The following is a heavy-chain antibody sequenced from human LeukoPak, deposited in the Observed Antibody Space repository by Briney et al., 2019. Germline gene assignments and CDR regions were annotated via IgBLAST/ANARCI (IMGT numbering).Heavy chain of an antibody. CDR3: ARSIYYWSSTACYGSPAYYMDV. V-gene: IGHV4-39*01. CDR1: GGSITSSTYY. CDR2: IYYSGST. J-gene: IGHJ6*03. D-gene: IGHD2-2*01. Sequence: PSETLSLTCTVSGGSITSSTYYWSWNRQPPGKGLEWIGTIYYSGSTYYSPSLQGRLMISIDTSKHQFSLKLSSVTAADTAVYYCARSIYYWSSTACYGSPAYYMDVWGKGSTVTVSS.